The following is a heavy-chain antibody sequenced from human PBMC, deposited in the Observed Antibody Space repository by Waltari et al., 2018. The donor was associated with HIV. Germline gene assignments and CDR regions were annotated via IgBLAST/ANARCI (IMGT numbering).Heavy chain of an antibody. Sequence: QVQLQESGPGLVKPSQTLSLTCTVSGGSISSGDYYWSWIRRPPGKGLAWIGDIYYSGSTYYNPSLKSRVTISVDRSKNQFSLKLSSVTAADTAVYYCARDGHTSLGFDYWGQGTLVTVSS. J-gene: IGHJ4*02. CDR3: ARDGHTSLGFDY. CDR2: IYYSGST. V-gene: IGHV4-30-4*08. CDR1: GGSISSGDYY.